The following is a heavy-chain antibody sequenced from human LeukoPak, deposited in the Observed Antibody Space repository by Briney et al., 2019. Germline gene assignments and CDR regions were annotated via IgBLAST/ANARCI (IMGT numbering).Heavy chain of an antibody. CDR1: GYTFTSYA. CDR3: ATPDYYDSSGQYPYPFDY. Sequence: ASVKVSCKASGYTFTSYAMNWERQAPGQGLEWVGRINTNTGNPTYAQGFTGRFAFSLDTSVSTAYLQISSLKAEDTAVYYCATPDYYDSSGQYPYPFDYWGQGTLVTVSS. CDR2: INTNTGNP. V-gene: IGHV7-4-1*02. J-gene: IGHJ4*02. D-gene: IGHD3-22*01.